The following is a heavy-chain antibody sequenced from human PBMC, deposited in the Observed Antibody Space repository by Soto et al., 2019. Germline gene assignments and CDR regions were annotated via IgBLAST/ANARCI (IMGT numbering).Heavy chain of an antibody. J-gene: IGHJ5*02. CDR2: IYYSGST. V-gene: IGHV4-30-4*01. D-gene: IGHD5-18*01. Sequence: SETLSLTCTVSGGSISSGDYYWSWIRQPPGKGLEWIGYIYYSGSTYYNPSLKSRVTISVDTSKNQFSLKLSSVTAADTAVYYCARAHSQYVDTVMANWFDPWGQGTLVTVSS. CDR3: ARAHSQYVDTVMANWFDP. CDR1: GGSISSGDYY.